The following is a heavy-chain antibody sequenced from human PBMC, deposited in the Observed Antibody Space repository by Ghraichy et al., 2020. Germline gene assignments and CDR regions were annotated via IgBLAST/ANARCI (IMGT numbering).Heavy chain of an antibody. CDR3: AKDQVARRSWYIPTIFDY. CDR2: ISGSGGTT. J-gene: IGHJ4*02. CDR1: GFTFSSYA. V-gene: IGHV3-23*01. D-gene: IGHD1-1*01. Sequence: LNISCEVSGFTFSSYAMNWVRQAPGKGLEWVSAISGSGGTTYYADSVKGRFTISSDNSKNTLYLQMHSLRAEDTAVYFCAKDQVARRSWYIPTIFDYWGQGTLVTVSS.